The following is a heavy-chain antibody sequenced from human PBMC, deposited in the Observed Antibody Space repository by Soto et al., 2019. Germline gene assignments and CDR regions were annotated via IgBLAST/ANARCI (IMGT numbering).Heavy chain of an antibody. CDR3: AKDKGRSLTGGMDF. D-gene: IGHD3-9*01. Sequence: PSETLSLTCAVYGGSFSVYSWSWIRQPPGKGLEWIGDINHSGMTHYNPSLESRVSMSVDSSKNQFSLKLNSVTAADTAVYYCAKDKGRSLTGGMDFWGQGTTVTVSS. CDR2: INHSGMT. CDR1: GGSFSVYS. J-gene: IGHJ6*02. V-gene: IGHV4-34*01.